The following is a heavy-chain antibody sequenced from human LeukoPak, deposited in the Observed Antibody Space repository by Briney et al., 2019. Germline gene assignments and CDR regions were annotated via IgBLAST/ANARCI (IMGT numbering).Heavy chain of an antibody. CDR3: ARRRSSSWYAGDY. CDR1: GGSISSYY. V-gene: IGHV4-59*05. J-gene: IGHJ4*02. Sequence: PSETLSLTCTVSGGSISSYYWTWIRQPPGKGLEWIGSIYYSGSTYYNPSLKSRVTISVDTSKNQFSLKLSSVTAADTAVYYCARRRSSSWYAGDYWGQGTLVTVSS. D-gene: IGHD6-13*01. CDR2: IYYSGST.